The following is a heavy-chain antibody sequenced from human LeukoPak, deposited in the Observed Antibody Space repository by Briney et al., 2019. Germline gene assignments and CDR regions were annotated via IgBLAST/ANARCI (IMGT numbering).Heavy chain of an antibody. CDR3: ARDNSVRDEAWWFNP. CDR2: IIPIFGTS. D-gene: IGHD5-24*01. CDR1: GGTFSSDT. J-gene: IGHJ5*02. V-gene: IGHV1-69*05. Sequence: ASVKVSCKASGGTFSSDTISWVRQAPGQGLEWMGGIIPIFGTSNYAQKFQGRVTLTRDMSTSTDYLELSSLRSEDTAVYYCARDNSVRDEAWWFNPWGQGTLVTVSS.